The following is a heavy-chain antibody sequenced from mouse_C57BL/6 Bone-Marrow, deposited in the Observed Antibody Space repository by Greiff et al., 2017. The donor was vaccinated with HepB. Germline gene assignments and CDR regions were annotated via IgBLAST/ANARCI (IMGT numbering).Heavy chain of an antibody. CDR2: IYPGSGST. CDR1: GYTFTSYW. V-gene: IGHV1-55*01. CDR3: ARSEDGKGVAY. Sequence: QVQLKQPGAELVKPGASVKMSCKASGYTFTSYWITWVKQRPGQGLEWIGDIYPGSGSTNYNEKFKSKATLTVDTSSSTAYMQLSSLTSEDSAVYYCARSEDGKGVAYWGQGTLVTVSA. D-gene: IGHD2-3*01. J-gene: IGHJ3*01.